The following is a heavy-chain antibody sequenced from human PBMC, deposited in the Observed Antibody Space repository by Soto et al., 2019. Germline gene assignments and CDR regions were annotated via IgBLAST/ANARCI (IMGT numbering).Heavy chain of an antibody. CDR2: SYYGAIR. CDR1: GDSIATDSG. Sequence: QVQLRESGPGLVMPSGTLSLTCVVSGDSIATDSGWGWVRQPPGKGLERIAESYYGAIRIYNPSLKGRVSISVDRSKTQFSLTVASVAAEDTAVYDCAGTPHSSDYHRGYYLESWGQGILVTVSS. J-gene: IGHJ4*02. V-gene: IGHV4-4*02. D-gene: IGHD6-25*01. CDR3: AGTPHSSDYHRGYYLES.